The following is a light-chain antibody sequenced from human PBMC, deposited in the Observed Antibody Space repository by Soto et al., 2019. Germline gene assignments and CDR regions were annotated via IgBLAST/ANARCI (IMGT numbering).Light chain of an antibody. J-gene: IGLJ1*01. CDR1: SSDIGRYNF. CDR3: TSYTITSPYV. Sequence: SALTQPSSVSGSPGQPITISCTGTSSDIGRYNFVSWYQHHPGKAPKLIIYEATKRPSGVSYRFSGSKSGNTASLTISGLQAEDEADYYCTSYTITSPYVFGPGTKVTVL. V-gene: IGLV2-14*01. CDR2: EAT.